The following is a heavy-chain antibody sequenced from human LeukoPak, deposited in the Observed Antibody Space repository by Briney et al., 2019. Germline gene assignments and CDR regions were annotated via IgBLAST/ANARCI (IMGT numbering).Heavy chain of an antibody. CDR2: ISSTSGYI. CDR3: ARDRGRGYSGYDDSFDP. Sequence: GGSLRLSCAASGFTFSSYWMHWVRQAPGKGLEWVSSISSTSGYIYYADSVKGRFTISRDNAKNSLYLQMNSLRAEDTAVYYCARDRGRGYSGYDDSFDPWGQGALVTVSS. J-gene: IGHJ5*02. D-gene: IGHD5-12*01. CDR1: GFTFSSYW. V-gene: IGHV3-21*01.